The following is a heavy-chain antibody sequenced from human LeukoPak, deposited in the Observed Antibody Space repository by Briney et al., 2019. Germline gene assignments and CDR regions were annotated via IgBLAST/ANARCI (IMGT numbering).Heavy chain of an antibody. CDR3: AKRWGYFDY. D-gene: IGHD1-26*01. Sequence: GGSLRLSCAASGFTFSNDAMNWVRQAPGEGLEWVSAISGSGDSTYYADSVKGRFTISRDNSKNTLYLQMNSLRAEDTAVYYCAKRWGYFDYWGQGTLVTVSS. CDR1: GFTFSNDA. V-gene: IGHV3-23*01. CDR2: ISGSGDST. J-gene: IGHJ4*02.